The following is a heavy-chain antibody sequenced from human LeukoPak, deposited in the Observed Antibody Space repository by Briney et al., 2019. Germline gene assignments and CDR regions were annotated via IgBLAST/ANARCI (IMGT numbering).Heavy chain of an antibody. CDR3: ARGSNEGYFDY. Sequence: SETLSLTCTVSGGSISSYYWSWIRQPPGKGLEWIGYIYYSGSTYYNPSLKSRVTISVDTSKNQFSLKLSSVTAADTAVYYCARGSNEGYFDYWGQGTLVTVSS. J-gene: IGHJ4*02. D-gene: IGHD2-15*01. CDR1: GGSISSYY. V-gene: IGHV4-59*06. CDR2: IYYSGST.